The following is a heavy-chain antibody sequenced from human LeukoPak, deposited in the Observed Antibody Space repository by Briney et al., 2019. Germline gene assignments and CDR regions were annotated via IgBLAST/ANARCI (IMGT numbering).Heavy chain of an antibody. CDR1: GFTFRIYW. V-gene: IGHV3-7*01. D-gene: IGHD2-15*01. CDR2: IKQDGSEK. J-gene: IGHJ4*02. Sequence: PGGSLRLSCAASGFTFRIYWVSWVRQAPGKGLEWVANIKQDGSEKYYVDSVKGRFTISRDNAKNSVYLQMISLRVEDTAVYYCARESTRYRSGGSCYSSSSLDYWGQGTLVTVSS. CDR3: ARESTRYRSGGSCYSSSSLDY.